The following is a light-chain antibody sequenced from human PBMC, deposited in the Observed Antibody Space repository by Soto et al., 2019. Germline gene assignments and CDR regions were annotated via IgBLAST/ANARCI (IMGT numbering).Light chain of an antibody. CDR3: AVWDDSLNGPV. CDR1: SSNIGSNT. Sequence: QSVLTQPPSASGTPGQRVTISCSGSSSNIGSNTVNWYQHLPGTAPKLLIYSNNDRPSGVPDRFSGSKSGTSASLAISGLQSEDEADYYCAVWDDSLNGPVFGGGTQLTVL. CDR2: SNN. J-gene: IGLJ7*01. V-gene: IGLV1-44*01.